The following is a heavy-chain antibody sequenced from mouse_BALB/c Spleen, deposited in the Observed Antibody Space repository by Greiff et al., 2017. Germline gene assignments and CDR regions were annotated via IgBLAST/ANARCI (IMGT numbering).Heavy chain of an antibody. V-gene: IGHV5-9-4*01. Sequence: EVKLVESGGGLVKPGGSLKLSCAASGFTFSSYAMSWVRQSPEKRLEWVAEISSGGSYTYYPDTVTGRFTISRDNAKNTLYLEMSSLRSEDTAMYYCARYDYDYAMDYWGQGTSVTVSS. CDR1: GFTFSSYA. D-gene: IGHD2-4*01. J-gene: IGHJ4*01. CDR3: ARYDYDYAMDY. CDR2: ISSGGSYT.